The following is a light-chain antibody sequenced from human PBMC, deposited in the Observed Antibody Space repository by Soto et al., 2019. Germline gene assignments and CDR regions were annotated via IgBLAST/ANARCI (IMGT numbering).Light chain of an antibody. CDR2: AND. J-gene: IGLJ1*01. CDR3: ASWDDSLHGYV. CDR1: SSNIGGNT. Sequence: QSVLTQPPSASGTPGQRVTISCSGSSSNIGGNTVNWYQQVPGTAPKLFIYANDQRPSGVPGRFSGSKSGTSASLAISGLQSEDEADYYCASWDDSLHGYVFGTGTKVTVL. V-gene: IGLV1-44*01.